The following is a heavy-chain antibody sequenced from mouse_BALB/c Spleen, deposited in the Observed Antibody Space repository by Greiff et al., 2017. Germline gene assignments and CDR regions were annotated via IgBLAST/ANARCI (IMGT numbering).Heavy chain of an antibody. Sequence: LQESGPGLVAPSQSLSITCTVSGFSLTSYGVHWVRQPPGKGLEWLGVIWAGGSTNYNSALMSRLSISKDNSKSQVFLKMNSLQTDDTAMYCCASPSTATWFAYWGQGTLVTVSA. CDR3: ASPSTATWFAY. D-gene: IGHD1-2*01. CDR2: IWAGGST. CDR1: GFSLTSYG. J-gene: IGHJ3*01. V-gene: IGHV2-9*02.